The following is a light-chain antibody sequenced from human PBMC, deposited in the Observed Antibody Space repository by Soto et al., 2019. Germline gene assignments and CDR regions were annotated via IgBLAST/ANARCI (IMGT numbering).Light chain of an antibody. J-gene: IGLJ1*01. V-gene: IGLV2-14*01. CDR3: SSYTSSSTPYYV. CDR1: SSDVGGYNY. CDR2: DVS. Sequence: QSALPQPASVSGSPGQSITLSCTGTSSDVGGYNYVSWYQQHPGKAPKLMIYDVSNRPSGVSNRFSGSKSGNTASLTISGLQAEDEADYYCSSYTSSSTPYYVFGTGTKVTVL.